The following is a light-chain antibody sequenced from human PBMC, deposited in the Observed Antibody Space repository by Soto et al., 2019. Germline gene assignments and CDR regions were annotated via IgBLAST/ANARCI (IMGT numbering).Light chain of an antibody. CDR3: QHYNSYSEA. Sequence: DIQMTQARSTLSASVGDRVTITCRASQSIGSWLAWYQQKPGKAPNLLIYAASSLQSGVPSRFSGSGSGTDFTLTISSLQRDDFATYYCQHYNSYSEAFGQGTKVDIK. CDR2: AAS. V-gene: IGKV1-5*01. CDR1: QSIGSW. J-gene: IGKJ1*01.